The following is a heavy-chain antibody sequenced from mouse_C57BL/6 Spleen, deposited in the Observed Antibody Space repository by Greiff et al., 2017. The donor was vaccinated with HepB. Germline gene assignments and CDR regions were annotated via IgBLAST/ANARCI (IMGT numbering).Heavy chain of an antibody. J-gene: IGHJ3*01. V-gene: IGHV3-1*01. Sequence: EVMLVESGPGMVKPSQSLSLTCTVSGYSITSGYDWHWIRHFPGNKLEWMGYISYSGSTNYNPSLKSRISITHDTSKNHFFLKLSSVTTEDTATYYCARGDYDWFAYWGQGTLVTVSA. D-gene: IGHD2-4*01. CDR2: ISYSGST. CDR3: ARGDYDWFAY. CDR1: GYSITSGYD.